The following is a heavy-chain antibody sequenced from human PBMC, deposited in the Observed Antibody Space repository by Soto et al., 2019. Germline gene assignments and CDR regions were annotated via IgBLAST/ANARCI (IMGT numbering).Heavy chain of an antibody. J-gene: IGHJ4*02. CDR3: ARATPVFYY. V-gene: IGHV4-34*01. CDR2: INHSGRT. CDR1: GGSLSGYY. Sequence: QVQLQQWGAGLLKPSETLSLTCAVYGGSLSGYYWSWIRQPPGKGLEWIGEINHSGRTNYNPSIKSRVTISVDTSKNQFSLKLSSVTAADTAVYYCARATPVFYYWGQGTLVTVSS.